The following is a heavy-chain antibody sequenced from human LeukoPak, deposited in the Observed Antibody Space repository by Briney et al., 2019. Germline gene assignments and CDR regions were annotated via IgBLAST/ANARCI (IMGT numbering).Heavy chain of an antibody. CDR1: GLTVSSYA. Sequence: GESLRLSCGASGLTVSSYAMSWVRQAPGKGLEWVSTIIGSAANTYYADSVKGRFTISRDDSKNTVYLQMNSLRAEDTAVYSWAKYTSGTSYRGLDQWGHGTLVTVSS. CDR2: IIGSAANT. D-gene: IGHD3-10*01. V-gene: IGHV3-23*01. J-gene: IGHJ4*01. CDR3: AKYTSGTSYRGLDQ.